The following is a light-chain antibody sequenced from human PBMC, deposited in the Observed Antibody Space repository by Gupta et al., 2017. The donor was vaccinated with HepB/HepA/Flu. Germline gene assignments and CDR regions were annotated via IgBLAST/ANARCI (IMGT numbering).Light chain of an antibody. CDR3: QSYDSSLSGWV. Sequence: QSVLTQQPSVSGAPGQRVTISCTGSSSTIGAGYDVHWYQQLPGTAPKLLIYGNSNRPSGVPDRFSGSKSGTSASLAITGLQAEDEADYYCQSYDSSLSGWVFGTGTKVTVL. V-gene: IGLV1-40*01. J-gene: IGLJ1*01. CDR1: SSTIGAGYD. CDR2: GNS.